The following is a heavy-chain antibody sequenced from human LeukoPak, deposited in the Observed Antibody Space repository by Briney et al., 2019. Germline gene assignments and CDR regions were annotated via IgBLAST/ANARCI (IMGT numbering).Heavy chain of an antibody. CDR1: GFTFSSYG. D-gene: IGHD3-9*01. Sequence: PGGSLRLSCAASGFTFSSYGMHWVRQAPGKGLECVAVISYDGSNKYYADSVKGRFTISRDNSKNTLYLQMNSLKTEDTAVYYCTTDLKTYYDILTGYYYFDYWGQGTLVTVSS. V-gene: IGHV3-30*03. J-gene: IGHJ4*02. CDR3: TTDLKTYYDILTGYYYFDY. CDR2: ISYDGSNK.